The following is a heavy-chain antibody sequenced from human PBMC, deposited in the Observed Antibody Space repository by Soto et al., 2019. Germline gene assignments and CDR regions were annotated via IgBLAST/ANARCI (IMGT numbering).Heavy chain of an antibody. V-gene: IGHV1-8*02. CDR1: GYTCTGYY. Sequence: ASVKVSCRAAGYTCTGYYMHWVRQATGQGLEWMGWMNPNIGNTGYAQKFQSRVTMTRNTSISTAYMELSSLRSEDTAVYYCGRGCGYSSRCYWRQVTLVTVSS. J-gene: IGHJ4*02. CDR2: MNPNIGNT. CDR3: GRGCGYSSRCY. D-gene: IGHD6-13*01.